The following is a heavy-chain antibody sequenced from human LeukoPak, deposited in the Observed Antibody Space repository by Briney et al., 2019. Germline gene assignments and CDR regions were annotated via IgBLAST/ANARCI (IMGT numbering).Heavy chain of an antibody. CDR3: ARVGYCTHGVCYSMDV. CDR1: GYTFTGHY. D-gene: IGHD2-8*01. V-gene: IGHV1-2*02. CDR2: INPNSGGP. J-gene: IGHJ6*03. Sequence: ASVKVSCEVSGYTFTGHYIHWVRQAPGQGFEWMGWINPNSGGPNYAQKFQGRVTMTRDTSISTAYMELSRLRSDDTAVYYCARVGYCTHGVCYSMDVWGKGTTVTVSS.